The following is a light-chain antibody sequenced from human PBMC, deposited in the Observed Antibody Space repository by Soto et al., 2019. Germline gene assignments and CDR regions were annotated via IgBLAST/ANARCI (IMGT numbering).Light chain of an antibody. CDR2: AAF. J-gene: IGKJ2*01. V-gene: IGKV1-39*01. Sequence: DIQMTQSPSSLSASVGDRVTITCRASQTISSYLNWYQQQPGRAPKLLIYAAFSLQTGVPSRFSGSGSGTDFTLTIRSLQPEDFATYYCQQSYSTPYTFGQGTKLEMK. CDR3: QQSYSTPYT. CDR1: QTISSY.